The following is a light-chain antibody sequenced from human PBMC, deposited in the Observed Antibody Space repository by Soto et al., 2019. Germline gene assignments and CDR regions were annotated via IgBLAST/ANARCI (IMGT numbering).Light chain of an antibody. CDR3: QSYDSSLSGSYV. V-gene: IGLV2-14*01. J-gene: IGLJ1*01. CDR2: GVS. Sequence: QSVLTQPASVSGSPGQSITISCTGTSSDIGGYNDVSWYQQYPGKAPKLLIFGVSDRPSGVSDRFSGSKSSTSASLAITGLQAEDEADYYCQSYDSSLSGSYVFGTGTKVTVL. CDR1: SSDIGGYND.